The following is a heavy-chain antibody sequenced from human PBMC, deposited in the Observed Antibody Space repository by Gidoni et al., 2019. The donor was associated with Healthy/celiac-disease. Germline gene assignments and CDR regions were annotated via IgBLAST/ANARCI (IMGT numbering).Heavy chain of an antibody. CDR1: GGSISSSSYY. J-gene: IGHJ4*02. Sequence: QLPLQESGPGLVTPSETLSLTCTVSGGSISSSSYYWGWIRQPPGKGLEWIGSIYYSGSTYYNPSRKSRVTISVDTSKNQFSLKLSSVTAADTAVYYCASQLLLRDLDYWGQGTLVTVSA. CDR2: IYYSGST. CDR3: ASQLLLRDLDY. V-gene: IGHV4-39*01. D-gene: IGHD3-22*01.